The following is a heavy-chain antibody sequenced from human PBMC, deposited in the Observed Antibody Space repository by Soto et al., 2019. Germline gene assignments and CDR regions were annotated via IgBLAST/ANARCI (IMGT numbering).Heavy chain of an antibody. CDR2: IWYDGSNK. J-gene: IGHJ6*02. V-gene: IGHV3-33*01. Sequence: GGSLRLSCAASGFTFSSYGRHWVRQAPGKGLEWVAVIWYDGSNKYYADSVKGRFTISRDNSKNTLYLQMNSLRAEDTAVYYCAREGTTDPEFFRYYYYYGMDVWGQGTTVTVSS. D-gene: IGHD4-4*01. CDR3: AREGTTDPEFFRYYYYYGMDV. CDR1: GFTFSSYG.